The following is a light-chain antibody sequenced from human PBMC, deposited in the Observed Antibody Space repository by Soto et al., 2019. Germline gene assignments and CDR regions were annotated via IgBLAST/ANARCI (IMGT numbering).Light chain of an antibody. CDR2: DAS. CDR3: QQYNSDSRT. Sequence: DIHMTQSPSTLSASVGDRVTITCRASQTITSWMAWYQQKPGKAPKLLIYDASTLESGVPSRFSGSRSGTEFTLTISSLQPDDFATYYCQQYNSDSRTFGQGTKVDIK. V-gene: IGKV1-5*01. CDR1: QTITSW. J-gene: IGKJ1*01.